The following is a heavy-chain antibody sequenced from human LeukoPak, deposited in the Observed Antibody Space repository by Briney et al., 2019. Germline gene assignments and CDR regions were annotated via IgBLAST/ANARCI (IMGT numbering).Heavy chain of an antibody. V-gene: IGHV3-30*18. CDR2: IAFDGSRK. CDR1: GFTFSGYG. D-gene: IGHD5-12*01. J-gene: IGHJ4*02. CDR3: AKGSNRGVATIDY. Sequence: PGGSLRLSCAASGFTFSGYGMHWVRQAPGKGLEWVTGIAFDGSRKHYADSVKGRFTISRDNSKNTLFLQMNSLRAEDTAVYYCAKGSNRGVATIDYWGQGTLVTVSS.